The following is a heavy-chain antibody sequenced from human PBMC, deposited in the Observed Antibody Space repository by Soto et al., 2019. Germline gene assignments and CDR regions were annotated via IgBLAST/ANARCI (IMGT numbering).Heavy chain of an antibody. Sequence: PGGSLRLSCAASGFTFSSYAMSWVRQAPGKGLEWVSSISASGGRTYYADSVKGRFTMSRDNSKNTLYLQVNSLRAEDTAVYYCAKNREDFGYSNHIACWGQGTLVTVSS. J-gene: IGHJ4*02. CDR2: ISASGGRT. D-gene: IGHD4-4*01. V-gene: IGHV3-23*01. CDR1: GFTFSSYA. CDR3: AKNREDFGYSNHIAC.